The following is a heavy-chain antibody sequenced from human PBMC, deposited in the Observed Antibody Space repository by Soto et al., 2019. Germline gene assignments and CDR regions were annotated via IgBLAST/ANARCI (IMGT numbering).Heavy chain of an antibody. Sequence: QVQLVQCGAEEMKPGASVKVSCKASGYTLTRYSIHWVRQAPGQRLEWMGWINAGNGNTKFSQQFQGRVTITRDTXXXXXXXXXXXXXXXXXXXXXXXXXXXYYFNNSVNYFDFWGQGTLVTVSS. J-gene: IGHJ4*02. V-gene: IGHV1-3*05. CDR1: GYTLTRYS. CDR2: INAGNGNT. D-gene: IGHD3-22*01. CDR3: XXXXXYYFNNSVNYFDF.